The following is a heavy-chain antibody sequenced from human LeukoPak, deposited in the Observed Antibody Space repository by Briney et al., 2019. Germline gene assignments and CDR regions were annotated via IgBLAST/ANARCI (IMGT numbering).Heavy chain of an antibody. V-gene: IGHV3-48*03. CDR3: AKDILGWSFAC. Sequence: PGGSLRLSCAASGFTFSSYEMNWVREAAGKGLGWVSYISSSGSTIYYADSVRGRFTISRDNAKNSLYLQMNSLRAEDTALYYCAKDILGWSFACWGQGTLVTVSS. J-gene: IGHJ4*02. CDR2: ISSSGSTI. CDR1: GFTFSSYE. D-gene: IGHD4-23*01.